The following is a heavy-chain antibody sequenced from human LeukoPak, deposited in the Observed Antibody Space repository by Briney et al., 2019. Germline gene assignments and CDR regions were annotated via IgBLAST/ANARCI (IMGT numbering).Heavy chain of an antibody. CDR3: AKDPFDSSGYSYFDY. D-gene: IGHD3-22*01. J-gene: IGHJ4*02. Sequence: PGGPLRLSCAASGFTFSSYAMSWVRQAPGKGLEWVSAISGSGGSTYYADSVKGRFTISRDNSKNTLYLQMNSLRAEDTAVYYCAKDPFDSSGYSYFDYWGQGTLVTVSS. CDR2: ISGSGGST. V-gene: IGHV3-23*01. CDR1: GFTFSSYA.